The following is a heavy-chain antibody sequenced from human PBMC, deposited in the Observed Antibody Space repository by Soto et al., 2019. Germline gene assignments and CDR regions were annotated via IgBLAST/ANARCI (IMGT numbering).Heavy chain of an antibody. J-gene: IGHJ4*02. CDR2: IDGSGYT. CDR3: ARKQAGFFYGIDY. Sequence: PSETLSLTCAVSGGSISSGGYSWSWIRQYPGKGLEWLGYIDGSGYTFYNPSLQSRLTLSMDTSKNQFSLKLSSATAADTAVYLCARKQAGFFYGIDYWGQGTLVTVSS. CDR1: GGSISSGGYS. V-gene: IGHV4-31*11. D-gene: IGHD3-3*01.